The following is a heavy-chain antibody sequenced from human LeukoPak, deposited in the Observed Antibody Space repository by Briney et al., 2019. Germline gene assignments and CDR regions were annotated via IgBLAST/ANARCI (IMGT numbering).Heavy chain of an antibody. D-gene: IGHD5-24*01. CDR1: GFAFSSYW. CDR2: LKQDGSEK. J-gene: IGHJ4*02. Sequence: AESLRLSCTSSGFAFSSYWLPWVRQAPGKGLEWVANLKQDGSEKYYVDSVKGRFTISRDNAKSSLYLQMDSLRAEDTAVYYCARMMASIPRGVPDYWGQGTLVTVSS. V-gene: IGHV3-7*01. CDR3: ARMMASIPRGVPDY.